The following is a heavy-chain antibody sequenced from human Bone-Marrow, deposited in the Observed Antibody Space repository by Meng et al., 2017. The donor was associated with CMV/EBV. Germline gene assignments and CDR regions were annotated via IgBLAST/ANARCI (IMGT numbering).Heavy chain of an antibody. CDR1: GGSISSGGYY. CDR3: ARDRVGANDMGRYYYYYYGMDV. Sequence: SETLSLTCTVSGGSISSGGYYWSWIRQHPGKGLEWIGYIYYSGSTYYNPSLKSRVTISVDTSKNQFSLKLSSVTAADTAVYYCARDRVGANDMGRYYYYYYGMDVWGQGTTVTVSS. J-gene: IGHJ6*02. V-gene: IGHV4-31*03. D-gene: IGHD1-26*01. CDR2: IYYSGST.